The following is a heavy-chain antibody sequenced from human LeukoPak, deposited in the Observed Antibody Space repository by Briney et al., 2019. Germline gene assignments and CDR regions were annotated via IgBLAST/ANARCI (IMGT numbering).Heavy chain of an antibody. CDR2: IYYSGST. D-gene: IGHD3-10*01. Sequence: SETLSLTCTVAGGTISSYYWSWIRQPPGKGLEWIGYIYYSGSTNYNPSLKSRVTISVDTSKNQFSLKLSSVTAADTAVYYCARNYGSGSYFSYYGMDVWGKGTTVTVSS. V-gene: IGHV4-59*01. CDR1: GGTISSYY. CDR3: ARNYGSGSYFSYYGMDV. J-gene: IGHJ6*04.